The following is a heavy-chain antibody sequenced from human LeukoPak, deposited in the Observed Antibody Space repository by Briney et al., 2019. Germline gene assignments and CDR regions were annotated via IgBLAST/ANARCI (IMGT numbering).Heavy chain of an antibody. CDR3: ARDSTNMDV. Sequence: GGSLRLSRAASGFTFSLYSMNWVRQAPGKGLEWISSISSSSRSMYYTDSVKGRFTISRDNAQNSLYLQMSSLRAEDTAVYYCARDSTNMDVWGKGTTVTVSS. D-gene: IGHD2-2*01. CDR1: GFTFSLYS. V-gene: IGHV3-21*01. CDR2: ISSSSRSM. J-gene: IGHJ6*03.